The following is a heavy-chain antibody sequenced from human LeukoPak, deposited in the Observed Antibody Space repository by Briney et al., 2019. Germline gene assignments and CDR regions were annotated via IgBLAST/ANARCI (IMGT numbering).Heavy chain of an antibody. CDR1: GGSISSYY. J-gene: IGHJ3*02. CDR3: ARDRSGYYFPPGGGNAFDI. CDR2: IYYSGST. Sequence: PSETLSLTCTVSGGSISSYYWGWIRQPPGKGLEWIGYIYYSGSTNYNPSLKSRVTISVDTSKNQFSLKLSSVTAADTAVYYCARDRSGYYFPPGGGNAFDIWGQGTMVTVSS. D-gene: IGHD3-22*01. V-gene: IGHV4-59*01.